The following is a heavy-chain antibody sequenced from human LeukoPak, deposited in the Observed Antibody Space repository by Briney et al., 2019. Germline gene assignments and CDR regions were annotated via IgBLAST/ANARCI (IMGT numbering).Heavy chain of an antibody. D-gene: IGHD3-22*01. Sequence: SETLSLTCTVSGGSISSYYWSWIRQHPGKGLEWIGYIYYGGSTYYNPSLKSRVTISVDTSKNQFSLKLSSVTAADTAVYYCARGPYYYDSSGYYQTYYFDYWGQGTLVTVSS. CDR1: GGSISSYY. CDR2: IYYGGST. J-gene: IGHJ4*02. CDR3: ARGPYYYDSSGYYQTYYFDY. V-gene: IGHV4-59*06.